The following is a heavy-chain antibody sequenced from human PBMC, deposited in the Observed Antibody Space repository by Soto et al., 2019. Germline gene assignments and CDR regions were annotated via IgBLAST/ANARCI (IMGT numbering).Heavy chain of an antibody. V-gene: IGHV3-11*06. D-gene: IGHD3-3*01. Sequence: GSLSLSCAASGFTFSEYYMSWIRQAPGKGLEWVPYISSSSSYTNYADSVKGRFTISRDNAKNSLYLQMNSLKAEDTAVYYCARGYDFWSGSFDPWGQGTLVTVSS. CDR2: ISSSSSYT. CDR3: ARGYDFWSGSFDP. J-gene: IGHJ5*02. CDR1: GFTFSEYY.